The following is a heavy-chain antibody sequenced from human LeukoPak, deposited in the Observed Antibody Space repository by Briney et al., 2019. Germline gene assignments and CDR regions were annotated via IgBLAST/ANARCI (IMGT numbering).Heavy chain of an antibody. CDR2: IYSGGST. D-gene: IGHD2-8*01. Sequence: GGSLRLSCAAAGFTVSSNYMSWLRQAPGKGLEWVSVIYSGGSTYYADSVKGRFTISRDNSKNTLYLQMNSLRAEDTAVYYCARVLGVRFDPWGQGTLVTVSS. V-gene: IGHV3-53*01. J-gene: IGHJ5*02. CDR1: GFTVSSNY. CDR3: ARVLGVRFDP.